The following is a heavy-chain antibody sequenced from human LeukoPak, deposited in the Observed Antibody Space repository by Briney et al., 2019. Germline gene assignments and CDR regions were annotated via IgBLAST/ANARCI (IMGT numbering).Heavy chain of an antibody. J-gene: IGHJ3*02. V-gene: IGHV4-59*08. Sequence: PSETLSLTCTVSGGSISSCYWSWIRQPPGKGLEWIGYIYYSGSTNYNPSLKSRVTISVDTSKNQFSLKLSSVTAADTAVYYCARHNREEWSDAFDIWGQGTMVTVTS. CDR3: ARHNREEWSDAFDI. CDR1: GGSISSCY. D-gene: IGHD3-3*01. CDR2: IYYSGST.